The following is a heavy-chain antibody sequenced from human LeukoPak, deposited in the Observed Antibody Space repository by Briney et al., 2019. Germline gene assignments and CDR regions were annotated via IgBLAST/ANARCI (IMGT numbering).Heavy chain of an antibody. CDR2: IYYSGST. J-gene: IGHJ6*02. CDR1: GGSISSGDYY. Sequence: PSQTLSLTCTVSGGSISSGDYYWSWIRQPPGKGLEWIAYIYYSGSTYYNPSLKSRVTISVDTSKNQFSLKLSSVTAADTAVYYCARDPHELEVRHAWYGMDVWGQGTTVTVFS. D-gene: IGHD1-7*01. V-gene: IGHV4-30-4*01. CDR3: ARDPHELEVRHAWYGMDV.